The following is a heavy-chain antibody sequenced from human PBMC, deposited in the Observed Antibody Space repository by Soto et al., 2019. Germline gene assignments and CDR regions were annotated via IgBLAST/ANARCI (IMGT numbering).Heavy chain of an antibody. J-gene: IGHJ6*02. V-gene: IGHV6-1*01. CDR2: TYYRSKWYN. Sequence: TLSLTCAISGDSVSSNSAAWNWIRQSPSRGLEWLGRTYYRSKWYNDYAVSVKSRITINPDTSKNQFSLQLNSVTPEDTAAYYCARDSYCSSTSCYRWDYYGMDVWGQGTTVTVSS. CDR1: GDSVSSNSAA. D-gene: IGHD2-2*02. CDR3: ARDSYCSSTSCYRWDYYGMDV.